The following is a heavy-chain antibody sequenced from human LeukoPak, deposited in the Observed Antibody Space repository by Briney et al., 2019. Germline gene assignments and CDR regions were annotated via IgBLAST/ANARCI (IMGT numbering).Heavy chain of an antibody. V-gene: IGHV1-46*01. CDR1: GYTFTSYF. Sequence: ASVKVSCKASGYTFTSYFMHWVRQAPGQGLEWMGIINPSGGSTTYAQKFQGRVTMTRDASTSTIYMELSSLRSEDMAVYYCARDSSTPYNYYGSSGYYFDAFDIWGQGTMVTVSS. J-gene: IGHJ3*02. D-gene: IGHD3-22*01. CDR2: INPSGGST. CDR3: ARDSSTPYNYYGSSGYYFDAFDI.